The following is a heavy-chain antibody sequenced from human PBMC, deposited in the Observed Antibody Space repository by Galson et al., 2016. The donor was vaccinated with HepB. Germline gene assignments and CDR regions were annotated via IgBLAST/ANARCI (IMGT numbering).Heavy chain of an antibody. CDR2: INPGAGST. CDR1: GYTFTNYY. Sequence: SVKVSCKASGYTFTNYYIHWVRQAPGQGLEWMGIINPGAGSTNYAQKFQGRVTMTRDTSKSTIYMQLSSLRSEDTAVYYCARGTSGEIQYFDYWGQGTLVTVSS. V-gene: IGHV1-46*01. CDR3: ARGTSGEIQYFDY. J-gene: IGHJ4*02. D-gene: IGHD2-15*01.